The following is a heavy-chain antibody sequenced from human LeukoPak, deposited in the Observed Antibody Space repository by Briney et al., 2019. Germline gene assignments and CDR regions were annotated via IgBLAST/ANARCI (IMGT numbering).Heavy chain of an antibody. Sequence: SETLSLTCAVYGGSFSGYYWVWIRQPPGKELEWIGEINHSGSTNYNPSLKSRVTISVDTSKNQFSLKLSSVTAADTAVYYCARGRPKYSYGYHYYYYMDVWGKGTTVTVSS. CDR1: GGSFSGYY. CDR3: ARGRPKYSYGYHYYYYMDV. D-gene: IGHD5-18*01. J-gene: IGHJ6*03. CDR2: INHSGST. V-gene: IGHV4-34*01.